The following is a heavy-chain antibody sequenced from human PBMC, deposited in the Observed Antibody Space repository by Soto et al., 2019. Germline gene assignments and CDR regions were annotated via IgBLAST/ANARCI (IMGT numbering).Heavy chain of an antibody. D-gene: IGHD4-17*01. CDR3: ASRGTTVTTIYY. CDR2: IYHSGST. V-gene: IGHV4-4*02. J-gene: IGHJ4*02. Sequence: SETLSLTCAVSGGSITSSNWWSWVRQPPGKGLEWIGEIYHSGSTNYNPSLKSRVTISIDKSKNQFSLNLSSVTAADTAVYYCASRGTTVTTIYYWGQGTLVTVSS. CDR1: GGSITSSNW.